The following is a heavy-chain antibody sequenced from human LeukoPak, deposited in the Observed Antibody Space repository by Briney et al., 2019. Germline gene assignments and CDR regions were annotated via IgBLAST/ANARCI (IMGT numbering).Heavy chain of an antibody. CDR1: GGSFSGYY. CDR3: ARGHAARALDY. Sequence: PSETLSLTCAVYGGSFSGYYWSCIRQPPGKGLEWIGEINHSGSTNYNPSLKSRVTISVDTSKNQFSLKLSSVTAADTAVYYCARGHAARALDYWGQGTLVTVSS. V-gene: IGHV4-34*01. D-gene: IGHD6-6*01. CDR2: INHSGST. J-gene: IGHJ4*02.